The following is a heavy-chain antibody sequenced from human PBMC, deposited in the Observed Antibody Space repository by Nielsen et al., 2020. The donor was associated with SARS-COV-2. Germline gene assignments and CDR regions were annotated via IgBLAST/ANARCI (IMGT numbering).Heavy chain of an antibody. V-gene: IGHV3-11*05. CDR3: AKVKVGGSYDAFDI. CDR1: GFTFSDYY. J-gene: IGHJ3*02. CDR2: ISSNSTSI. Sequence: GGSLRLSCAASGFTFSDYYMSWIRRAPGKGLEWISYISSNSTSIHFADSVRGRFTITRDNAKSSLYLQMNSLRAEDTALYYCAKVKVGGSYDAFDIWGQGTMVTVSS. D-gene: IGHD1-26*01.